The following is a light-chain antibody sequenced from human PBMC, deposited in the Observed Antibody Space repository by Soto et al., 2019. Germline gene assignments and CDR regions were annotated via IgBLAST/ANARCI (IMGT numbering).Light chain of an antibody. CDR3: CSYAGDNTFG. J-gene: IGLJ1*01. CDR1: SSDVGSYNL. CDR2: EGS. Sequence: QPVLTQPASVSGSPGQSITISCTGTSSDVGSYNLVSWYQQRPGKAPQLMIYEGSRRPSVVSNRFSGSKSGNTTSLTISGLQGEDEADYHCCSYAGDNTFGFGTGTKVTVL. V-gene: IGLV2-23*01.